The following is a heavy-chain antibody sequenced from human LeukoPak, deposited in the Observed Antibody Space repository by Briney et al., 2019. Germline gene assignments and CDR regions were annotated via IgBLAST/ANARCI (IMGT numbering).Heavy chain of an antibody. J-gene: IGHJ3*02. CDR2: INHSGST. V-gene: IGHV4-34*01. CDR3: ARGDSSWAKKGRPFDI. CDR1: GGSFSGYY. D-gene: IGHD6-13*01. Sequence: SETLSLTCAVYGGSFSGYYWSWIRRPPGKGLEWIGEINHSGSTNYNPSLKSRVTISVDTSKNQFSLKLSSVTAADTAVYYCARGDSSWAKKGRPFDIWGQGTMVTVSS.